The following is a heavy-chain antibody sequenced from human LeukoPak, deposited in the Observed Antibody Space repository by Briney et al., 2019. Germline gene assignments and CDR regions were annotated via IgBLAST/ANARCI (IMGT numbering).Heavy chain of an antibody. CDR1: GFTFSSYG. CDR3: GTLAADFGVFDY. J-gene: IGHJ4*02. Sequence: GGSLRLSCAASGFTFSSYGMHWVRQAPGKGLEWVAFIRYDGSNKYYADSVKGRFTISRDNSKNTLYLQMNSLIVEDTAVYYCGTLAADFGVFDYWGQGTLVTVSS. CDR2: IRYDGSNK. D-gene: IGHD6-13*01. V-gene: IGHV3-30*02.